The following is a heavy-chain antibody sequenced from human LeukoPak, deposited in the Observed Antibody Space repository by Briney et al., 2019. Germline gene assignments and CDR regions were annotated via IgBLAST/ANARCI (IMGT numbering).Heavy chain of an antibody. V-gene: IGHV4-34*01. CDR1: GGSFGTHS. J-gene: IGHJ6*02. D-gene: IGHD2-21*01. Sequence: SETLSLTCAIYGGSFGTHSWTWIRQPPGKGLEWVGEIHQSGSTNYNPSLRSRVIISVDTSKNQFSVRLRSVTAADTAMYFCTRGNMSPGSFHGMDVWGHGTTVTVSS. CDR3: TRGNMSPGSFHGMDV. CDR2: IHQSGST.